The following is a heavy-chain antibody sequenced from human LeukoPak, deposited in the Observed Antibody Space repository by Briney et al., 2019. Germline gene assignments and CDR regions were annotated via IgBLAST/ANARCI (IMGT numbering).Heavy chain of an antibody. CDR2: INGRGIT. CDR1: GFTFRTYW. CDR3: AKERQTGDYFTSDY. J-gene: IGHJ4*02. D-gene: IGHD4-17*01. V-gene: IGHV3-23*01. Sequence: GGSLRLSCAVSGFTFRTYWMHWVRQAPGEGLEWLSAINGRGITYYAGSVKGRFTISRDNSENTLYLQMNSLTVDDTAVYFCAKERQTGDYFTSDYWGQGTLVTVSS.